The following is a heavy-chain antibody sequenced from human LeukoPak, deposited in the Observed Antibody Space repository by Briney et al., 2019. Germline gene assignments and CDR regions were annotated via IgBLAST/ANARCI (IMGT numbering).Heavy chain of an antibody. CDR3: ARDADWPTTRYYFDY. Sequence: GGSLRLSCAASGFTFDDYGMSWVRQAPGKGLEWVPGINWNGGSTGYADSVKGRFTISRDNAKNSLYLQMNSLRAEDTALYYCARDADWPTTRYYFDYWDQGTLVTVSS. CDR2: INWNGGST. V-gene: IGHV3-20*04. D-gene: IGHD3-9*01. J-gene: IGHJ4*02. CDR1: GFTFDDYG.